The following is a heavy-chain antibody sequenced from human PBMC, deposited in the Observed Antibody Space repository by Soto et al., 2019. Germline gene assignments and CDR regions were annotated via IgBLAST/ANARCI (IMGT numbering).Heavy chain of an antibody. CDR3: ARRDLFHLCPTPFMD. J-gene: IGHJ6*03. D-gene: IGHD3-10*02. CDR1: GGAISAGDYY. Sequence: SETLRLTGTVAGGAISAGDYYWNWIRQPPGKGLEWIGYIYYTGTTKYNPSLKRRVTLSVDTSKNRFSLNLTSVTAADTAVHYCARRDLFHLCPTPFMD. V-gene: IGHV4-30-4*01. CDR2: IYYTGTT.